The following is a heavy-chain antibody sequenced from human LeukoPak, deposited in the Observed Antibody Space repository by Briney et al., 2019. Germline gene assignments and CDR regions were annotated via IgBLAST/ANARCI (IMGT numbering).Heavy chain of an antibody. CDR2: IYTSGST. J-gene: IGHJ6*03. V-gene: IGHV4-61*02. CDR1: GGSISSGSYY. CDR3: AGGPYYYSMDV. Sequence: MPSQTLSLTCTVSGGSISSGSYYWSSIRQPAGKGLEWIGRIYTSGSTNYNPSLKSRVTISVDTSKNQFSLKLSSVTAADTAVYYCAGGPYYYSMDVWGKGTTVTVSS.